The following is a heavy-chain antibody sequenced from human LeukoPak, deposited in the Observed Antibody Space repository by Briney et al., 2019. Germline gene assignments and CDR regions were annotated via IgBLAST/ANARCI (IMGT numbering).Heavy chain of an antibody. Sequence: PSETLPLTCTVSGGSISSYYWSWIRQPAGKGLEWIGRIYTSGSTNYNPSLKSRVTMSVDTSKNQFSLKLSSVTAADTAVYYCARDRPGSGYYYDFWSGYYLVDAFDIWGQGTMVTVSS. D-gene: IGHD3-3*01. J-gene: IGHJ3*02. CDR3: ARDRPGSGYYYDFWSGYYLVDAFDI. V-gene: IGHV4-4*07. CDR2: IYTSGST. CDR1: GGSISSYY.